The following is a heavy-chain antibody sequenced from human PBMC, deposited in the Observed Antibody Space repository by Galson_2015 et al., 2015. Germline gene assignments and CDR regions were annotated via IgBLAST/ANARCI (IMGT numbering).Heavy chain of an antibody. D-gene: IGHD3-3*01. J-gene: IGHJ4*02. CDR3: ARDTAHYDFWSGYPYYFDY. V-gene: IGHV3-66*02. Sequence: SLRLSCAASGFTVSSNYMSWVRQAPGKGLEWVSVIYSGGSTYYADSVKGRFTISRDNSKNTLYLQMNSLRAEDTAVYYCARDTAHYDFWSGYPYYFDYWGQGTLVPVSS. CDR1: GFTVSSNY. CDR2: IYSGGST.